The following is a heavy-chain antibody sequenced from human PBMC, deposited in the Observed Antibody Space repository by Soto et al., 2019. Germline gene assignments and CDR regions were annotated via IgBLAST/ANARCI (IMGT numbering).Heavy chain of an antibody. V-gene: IGHV3-64D*06. J-gene: IGHJ4*02. Sequence: PGGSLRLSCSASGFTFSSYAMHWVRQAPGKGLEYVSAISSNGGSTYYADSVKGRFTISGDNSKNTLYLQMSSLRAEDTAVYYCVKGSITGTTSLFDYWGQGTLVTVSS. CDR2: ISSNGGST. CDR1: GFTFSSYA. CDR3: VKGSITGTTSLFDY. D-gene: IGHD1-7*01.